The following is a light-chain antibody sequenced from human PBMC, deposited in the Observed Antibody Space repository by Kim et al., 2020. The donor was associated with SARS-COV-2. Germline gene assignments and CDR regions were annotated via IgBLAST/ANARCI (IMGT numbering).Light chain of an antibody. CDR1: QSVSNY. Sequence: EIVLTQSPATLSLSPGERATLSCRASQSVSNYLAWYQQKPGQTPRLLIYDASNRATGIPARFSGSGSGTDFTLTISSLDPEDFAVYYCQQRNKWPPLSFGGGTKVDIK. CDR2: DAS. CDR3: QQRNKWPPLS. V-gene: IGKV3-11*01. J-gene: IGKJ4*01.